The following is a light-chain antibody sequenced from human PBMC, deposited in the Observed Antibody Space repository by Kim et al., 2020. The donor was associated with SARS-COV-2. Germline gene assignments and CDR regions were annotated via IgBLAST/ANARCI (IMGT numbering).Light chain of an antibody. Sequence: DIVMTQSPDSLAVSLGERATLNCKSSQTVLYNSNNKNYLAWYQRKPGQAPKLLIYWASIRESGVSDRFSGSGSETDFTLTISSLQAEDVAVYYCQQYYSTPPSFGQGTKLEI. J-gene: IGKJ2*03. V-gene: IGKV4-1*01. CDR3: QQYYSTPPS. CDR1: QTVLYNSNNKNY. CDR2: WAS.